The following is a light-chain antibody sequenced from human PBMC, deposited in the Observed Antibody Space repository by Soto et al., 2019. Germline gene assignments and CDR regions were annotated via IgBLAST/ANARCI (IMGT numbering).Light chain of an antibody. J-gene: IGKJ1*01. CDR3: MQGTRWPPT. V-gene: IGKV2-30*01. Sequence: DVVMTQSPLFLPVTLGQPASISCRSSQSLVYSDGIAYLSWFQQRPGQSPRRLIYKASNRDSGVPDRFSGSGSGTDCTLQINRVEAEDVGGYYCMQGTRWPPTFGRGTRVEIK. CDR1: QSLVYSDGIAY. CDR2: KAS.